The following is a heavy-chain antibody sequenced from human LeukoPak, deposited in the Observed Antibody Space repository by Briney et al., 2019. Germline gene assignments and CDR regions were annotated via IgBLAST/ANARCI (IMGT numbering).Heavy chain of an antibody. J-gene: IGHJ4*02. V-gene: IGHV1-69*04. CDR3: ARDPLGRSSGWYDY. Sequence: SVKVSCKASGGTFSSYAISWVRQAPGPGLEWMGRIIPILGIANYAQKFQGRVTITADKSTSTAYMELSSLGSEDTAVYYCARDPLGRSSGWYDYWGQGTLVTVSS. D-gene: IGHD6-19*01. CDR1: GGTFSSYA. CDR2: IIPILGIA.